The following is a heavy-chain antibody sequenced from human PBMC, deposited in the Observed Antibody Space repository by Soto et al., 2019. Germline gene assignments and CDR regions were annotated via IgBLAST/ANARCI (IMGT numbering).Heavy chain of an antibody. J-gene: IGHJ4*02. CDR2: IYYSGST. CDR3: AMFDEQLGHY. D-gene: IGHD6-13*01. CDR1: GGSISSSSYY. Sequence: QLQLQESGPGLVKPSETLSLTCTVSGGSISSSSYYWGWIRQPPGKGLEWIGSIYYSGSTHYNPSLKSRVTISADPAKNQFPLKLSSVTAADTAVYYCAMFDEQLGHYWGQGTLVTVSS. V-gene: IGHV4-39*01.